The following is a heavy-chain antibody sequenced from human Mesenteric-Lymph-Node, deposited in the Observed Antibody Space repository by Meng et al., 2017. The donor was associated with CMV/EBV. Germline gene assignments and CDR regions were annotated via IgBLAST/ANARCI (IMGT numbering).Heavy chain of an antibody. J-gene: IGHJ4*02. V-gene: IGHV3-7*01. CDR1: GFTFSNYW. CDR2: IIQDGSDK. Sequence: GGSLRLSCAASGFTFSNYWMTWFRQAPGKGLEWVANIIQDGSDKYYVDSVRGRFTISVDNAKNSLYLQMDSLRAEDTAVYYCAGGAALHYWGQGTLVTVSS. CDR3: AGGAALHY. D-gene: IGHD2-21*02.